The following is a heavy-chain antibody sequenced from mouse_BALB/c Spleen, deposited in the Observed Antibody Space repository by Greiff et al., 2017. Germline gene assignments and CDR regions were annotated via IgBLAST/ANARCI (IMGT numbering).Heavy chain of an antibody. CDR2: INPGSGGT. D-gene: IGHD1-3*01. CDR3: ARWGGNSPFAY. V-gene: IGHV1-54*01. Sequence: QVQLKESGAELVRPGTSVKVSCKASGYAFTNYLIEWVKQRPGQGLEWIGVINPGSGGTNYNEKFKGKATLTADKSSSTAYMQLSSLTSDDSAVYFCARWGGNSPFAYWGQGTLVTVSA. J-gene: IGHJ3*01. CDR1: GYAFTNYL.